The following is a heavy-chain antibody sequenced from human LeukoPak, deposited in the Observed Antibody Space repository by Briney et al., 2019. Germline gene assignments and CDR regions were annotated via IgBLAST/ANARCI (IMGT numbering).Heavy chain of an antibody. J-gene: IGHJ2*01. CDR3: AKDSGVITWHWYFDL. V-gene: IGHV3-30*18. CDR2: ISDDGSNK. Sequence: GGSLRLSCAASGFTFRSYVMHWVRQAPGKGLDWVAIISDDGSNKYYADSVQGRVTISRDNSKNTPYLQVSSLRGEDTAVYYCAKDSGVITWHWYFDLWGRGTLVSVSS. D-gene: IGHD3-10*01. CDR1: GFTFRSYV.